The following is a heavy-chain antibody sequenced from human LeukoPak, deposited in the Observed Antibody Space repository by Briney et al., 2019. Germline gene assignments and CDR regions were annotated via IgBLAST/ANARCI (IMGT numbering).Heavy chain of an antibody. CDR2: IYYSGST. V-gene: IGHV4-59*08. J-gene: IGHJ4*02. D-gene: IGHD6-6*01. CDR3: ARHGEYSSSSAPFDY. Sequence: SETLSLTCTVSGGSISSYYWSWIRQPPGKGLEWIGYIYYSGSTNYNPSLKSRVTISVDTSKNQFSLKLSSVTAADTAAYYCARHGEYSSSSAPFDYWGQGTLVTVSS. CDR1: GGSISSYY.